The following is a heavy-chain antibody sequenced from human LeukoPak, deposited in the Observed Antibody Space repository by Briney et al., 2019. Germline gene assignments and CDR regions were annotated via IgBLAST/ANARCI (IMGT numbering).Heavy chain of an antibody. V-gene: IGHV1-8*02. CDR1: GGTFSSYA. CDR2: MNPNSGNT. D-gene: IGHD2-15*01. Sequence: ASVKVSCKASGGTFSSYAINWVRQATGQGLEWMGWMNPNSGNTVYAQKFQGRVTMTRDTSISTAYMELSSLRSEDTAMYYCARKNYCSGGSCYSRGWFDPWGQGTLVTVSS. J-gene: IGHJ5*02. CDR3: ARKNYCSGGSCYSRGWFDP.